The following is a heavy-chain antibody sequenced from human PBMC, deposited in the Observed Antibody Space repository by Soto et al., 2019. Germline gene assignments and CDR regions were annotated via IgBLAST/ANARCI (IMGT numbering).Heavy chain of an antibody. V-gene: IGHV3-74*01. J-gene: IGHJ4*02. CDR2: INSDGTTT. CDR3: ARETEYSSGLTDY. CDR1: GFTFSRYW. D-gene: IGHD3-22*01. Sequence: EVQLVESGGGLVQPGGSLRLSCSASGFTFSRYWMHWVRQVPGKGLQWVSHINSDGTTTNYGDSEKGRFTISRDNAKNTLYLQMNSLRAEDTSVYYCARETEYSSGLTDYWGQGTLVTVSS.